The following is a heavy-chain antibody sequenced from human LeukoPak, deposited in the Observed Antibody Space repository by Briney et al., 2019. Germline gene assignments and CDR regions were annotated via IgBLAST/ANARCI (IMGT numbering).Heavy chain of an antibody. CDR2: ISSSSSYI. CDR1: GFTFSSYS. CDR3: ARGLRYFDWLFATFDY. Sequence: GGSLRLCCAASGFTFSSYSMNWVRQATGKGLEWVSSISSSSSYIYYADSVKGRFTISRDNAKNSLYLQMNSLRAEDTAVYYCARGLRYFDWLFATFDYWGQGTLVTVSS. D-gene: IGHD3-9*01. V-gene: IGHV3-21*01. J-gene: IGHJ4*02.